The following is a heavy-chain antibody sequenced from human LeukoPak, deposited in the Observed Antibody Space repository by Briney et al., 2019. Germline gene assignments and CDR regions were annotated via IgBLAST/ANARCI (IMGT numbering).Heavy chain of an antibody. V-gene: IGHV3-9*01. CDR1: GFPFDDYG. J-gene: IGHJ4*02. D-gene: IGHD6-13*01. CDR3: AKDYGYSSSWYDY. CDR2: ISWNSASV. Sequence: GRSLRLSCEASGFPFDDYGMHWVRQAPGKGLEWVSTISWNSASVGYVDSVKGRFTISRDNAKKTLYLQMNSLRPEDTALYYCAKDYGYSSSWYDYWGQGTLVTVSS.